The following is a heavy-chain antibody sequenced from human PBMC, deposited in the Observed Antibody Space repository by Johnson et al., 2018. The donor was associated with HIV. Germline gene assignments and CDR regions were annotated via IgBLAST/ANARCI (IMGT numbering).Heavy chain of an antibody. CDR1: GFIFFDYA. D-gene: IGHD2-8*01. J-gene: IGHJ3*02. V-gene: IGHV3-15*01. Sequence: VQLVESGGGVVQPGRSLRLSCNTSGFIFFDYAMSWFRQAPGKGLEWVGRIKSTSDDGTTDYATPVKGIFTISRDDSQDTLYLQMNSLRTEDTAVYYCSTGDIVVMVGETILPLHDAFDIWGQGTMVTVSS. CDR3: STGDIVVMVGETILPLHDAFDI. CDR2: IKSTSDDGTT.